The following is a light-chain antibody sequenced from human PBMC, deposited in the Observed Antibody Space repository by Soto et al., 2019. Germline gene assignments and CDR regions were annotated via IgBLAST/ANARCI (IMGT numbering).Light chain of an antibody. Sequence: EIVLTQSPGTLSLSPGERATLSCRASQSVSSNYLAWYQQKPGQAPRLLIYGAASRATGIPDRFSGSGSGTDFTLTISRLEPEDFAVYYLQHYGSSPFTFGPGTKVDIK. CDR1: QSVSSNY. CDR3: QHYGSSPFT. J-gene: IGKJ3*01. CDR2: GAA. V-gene: IGKV3-20*01.